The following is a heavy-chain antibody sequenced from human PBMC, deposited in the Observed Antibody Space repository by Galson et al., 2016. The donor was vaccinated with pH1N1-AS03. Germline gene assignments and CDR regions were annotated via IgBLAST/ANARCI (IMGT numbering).Heavy chain of an antibody. CDR3: ARDHRTFYDSSAYYHYFDY. V-gene: IGHV4-34*01. CDR2: IKHSENT. D-gene: IGHD3-22*01. J-gene: IGHJ4*02. Sequence: SETLSLTCGVYGESFSDFYWTWIRQPPGKGLGWIGEIKHSENTNYNPSLKSRLKISMDTSKNQFSLKVTSVTAADTAVYFCARDHRTFYDSSAYYHYFDYWGQGTLVTVSS. CDR1: GESFSDFY.